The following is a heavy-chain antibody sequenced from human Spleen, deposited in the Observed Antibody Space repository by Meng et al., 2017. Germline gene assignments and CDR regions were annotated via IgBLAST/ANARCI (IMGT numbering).Heavy chain of an antibody. CDR1: GYHFPDYY. V-gene: IGHV1-2*06. CDR3: ARDEDISAAGKLFGDY. Sequence: QVRVVQSGGGVKKPGASVKVSCKPSGYHFPDYYIHWVRRAPGQGLEWMGRINPKSGDTHYAQKFQARVTMTGDTSISTAYMELSGLRSDDTAMYYCARDEDISAAGKLFGDYWGQGTLVTVSS. J-gene: IGHJ4*02. CDR2: INPKSGDT. D-gene: IGHD6-25*01.